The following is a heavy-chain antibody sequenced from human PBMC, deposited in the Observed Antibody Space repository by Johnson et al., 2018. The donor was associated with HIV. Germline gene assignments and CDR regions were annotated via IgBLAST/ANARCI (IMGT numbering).Heavy chain of an antibody. D-gene: IGHD3-22*01. Sequence: EVQLVESGGGLVQPGGSLRLSCAASGFTFSDYWMTWVRQAPGKGLEWVSNIKPDGSGKEDSVKGRFTISRDNAKDSLYLQMNSLRADDTAVYYFARDPYTSGGYGAFDIWGQGTVVTVSS. CDR2: IKPDGSGK. J-gene: IGHJ3*02. CDR3: ARDPYTSGGYGAFDI. V-gene: IGHV3-7*05. CDR1: GFTFSDYW.